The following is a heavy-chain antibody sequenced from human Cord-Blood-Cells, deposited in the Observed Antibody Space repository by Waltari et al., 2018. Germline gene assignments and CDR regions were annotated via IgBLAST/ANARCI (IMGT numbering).Heavy chain of an antibody. CDR3: ARDQGWYDY. CDR1: GFTFSSHG. CDR2: IKQDGSEK. J-gene: IGHJ4*02. D-gene: IGHD6-19*01. Sequence: EVQLVESGVGLVQPGGSLSLSCAASGFTFSSHGMSWVRQAPGKGLEWVANIKQDGSEKYYVDSVKGRFTISRDNAKNSLYLQMNSLRAEDTAVYYCARDQGWYDYWGQGTLVTVSS. V-gene: IGHV3-7*01.